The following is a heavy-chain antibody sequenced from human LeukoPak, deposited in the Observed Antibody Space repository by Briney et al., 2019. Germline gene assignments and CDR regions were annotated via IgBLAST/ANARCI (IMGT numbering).Heavy chain of an antibody. J-gene: IGHJ4*02. CDR1: GYTFTSYA. Sequence: GASVKVSCKASGYTFTSYAMNWVRQAPGQGLEWMAWINTNTGNPTYAQGFAGRFVFSLDTSVSTAYLQISSLKAEDTAVYYCARVYRYSSSEPLGNDYWGQGTLVTVSS. CDR3: ARVYRYSSSEPLGNDY. D-gene: IGHD6-13*01. V-gene: IGHV7-4-1*02. CDR2: INTNTGNP.